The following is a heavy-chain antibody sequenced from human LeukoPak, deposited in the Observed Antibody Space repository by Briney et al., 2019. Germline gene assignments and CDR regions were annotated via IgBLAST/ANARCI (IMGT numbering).Heavy chain of an antibody. J-gene: IGHJ4*02. D-gene: IGHD1-26*01. CDR2: IHRDGTIT. CDR1: GFTFSRYW. Sequence: GGSLRLSCAASGFTFSRYWMHWVRQVPGKGLVWVSRIHRDGTITNYEDSVKGRFTISRDNARNTLYLLMHSLRAEDTAIYYCARNFVGSITSDFDSWGQGTQVTVSS. V-gene: IGHV3-74*01. CDR3: ARNFVGSITSDFDS.